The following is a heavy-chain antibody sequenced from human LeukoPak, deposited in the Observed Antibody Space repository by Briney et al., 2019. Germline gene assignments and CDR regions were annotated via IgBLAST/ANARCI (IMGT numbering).Heavy chain of an antibody. CDR2: ISSSSSTI. Sequence: GGSLRLSCAASGFTFSSYSMNWVRQAPGKGLEWVSYISSSSSTIYYADSVKGRFTISRDNAKNSLYLQMNSLRAEDMAVYYCARGGRYSSGWTLNYWGQGTLVTVSS. CDR1: GFTFSSYS. D-gene: IGHD6-19*01. J-gene: IGHJ4*02. CDR3: ARGGRYSSGWTLNY. V-gene: IGHV3-48*04.